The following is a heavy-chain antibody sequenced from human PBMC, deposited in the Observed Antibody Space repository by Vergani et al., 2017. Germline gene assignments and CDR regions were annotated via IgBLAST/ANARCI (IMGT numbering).Heavy chain of an antibody. Sequence: QVQLQESGPGLVKPSETLTLTCDVSDSSIMTNPYWGWFRQSHGKGLEWIVCIHHSGDTHYNSSLKSRVSISIVSSSKFSLRLTSVTAADTAIYYCARQRGSVGFFPSSYFYGMDVWGHGTTVTVSS. CDR2: IHHSGDT. V-gene: IGHV4-38-2*01. D-gene: IGHD3-10*01. J-gene: IGHJ6*02. CDR3: ARQRGSVGFFPSSYFYGMDV. CDR1: DSSIMTNPY.